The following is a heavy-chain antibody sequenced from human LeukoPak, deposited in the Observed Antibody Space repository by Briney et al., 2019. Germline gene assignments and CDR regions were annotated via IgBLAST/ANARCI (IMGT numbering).Heavy chain of an antibody. Sequence: ASVKVSCKASGYTFTSYGISWVRQAPGQGLEWMGWISAYNGNTNYAQKLQGRVTMTTDTSTSTAHMELRSLRSDDTAVYYCARARATMVRGVTYYYYYYMDVWGKGTTVTVSS. D-gene: IGHD3-10*01. CDR3: ARARATMVRGVTYYYYYYMDV. CDR1: GYTFTSYG. CDR2: ISAYNGNT. V-gene: IGHV1-18*01. J-gene: IGHJ6*03.